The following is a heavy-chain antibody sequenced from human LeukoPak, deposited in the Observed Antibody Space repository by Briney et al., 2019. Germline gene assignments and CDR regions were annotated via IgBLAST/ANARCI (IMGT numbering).Heavy chain of an antibody. CDR1: GYTFTSYG. V-gene: IGHV1-18*01. D-gene: IGHD1-26*01. Sequence: ASVKVSCKASGYTFTSYGISWVRQAPGQGLEWMGWISAYNGNTNYAQKLQGRVTMTTDTSTSTAYMELRSLRPDDTAVYYCARARAGGGSYYSYYYYYGMDVWGQGTTVTVSS. CDR2: ISAYNGNT. CDR3: ARARAGGGSYYSYYYYYGMDV. J-gene: IGHJ6*02.